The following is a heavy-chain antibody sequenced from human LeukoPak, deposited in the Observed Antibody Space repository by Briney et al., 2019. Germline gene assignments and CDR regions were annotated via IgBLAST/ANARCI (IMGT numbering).Heavy chain of an antibody. Sequence: SQTLSLTCTVSGGSISSGSYYWSWIRQPAGKGLEWIGRIYTSGSTNYNPALKSRVTISVDTSKNQFSLKLSSVTAADTAVYYCARGEGYYDILTGYTWGQGTLVTVSS. CDR3: ARGEGYYDILTGYT. D-gene: IGHD3-9*01. J-gene: IGHJ4*02. CDR2: IYTSGST. CDR1: GGSISSGSYY. V-gene: IGHV4-61*02.